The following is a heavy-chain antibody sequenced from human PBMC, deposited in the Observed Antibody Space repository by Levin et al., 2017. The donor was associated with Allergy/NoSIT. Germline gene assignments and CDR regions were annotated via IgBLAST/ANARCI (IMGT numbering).Heavy chain of an antibody. V-gene: IGHV1-18*01. CDR1: GYTFTSYG. J-gene: IGHJ4*02. D-gene: IGHD5-18*01. CDR2: ISAYNGNT. Sequence: GESLKISCKASGYTFTSYGISWVRQAPGQGLEWMGWISAYNGNTNYAQKLQGRVTMTTDTSTSTAYMELRSLRSDDTAVYYCARADSYLIDYWGQGTLVTVSS. CDR3: ARADSYLIDY.